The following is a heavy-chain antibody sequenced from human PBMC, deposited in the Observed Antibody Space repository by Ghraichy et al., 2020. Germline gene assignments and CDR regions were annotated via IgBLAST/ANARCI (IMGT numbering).Heavy chain of an antibody. V-gene: IGHV3-21*01. CDR2: ISSSSSYI. J-gene: IGHJ4*02. CDR3: ARVRYDDATFDY. D-gene: IGHD3-22*01. Sequence: GGSLRLSCAASGFTFSSYSMNWVRQAPGKGLEWVSSISSSSSYIYYADSVKGRFTISRDNAKNSLYLQMNSLRAEDTAVYYCARVRYDDATFDYWGQGTLVTVSS. CDR1: GFTFSSYS.